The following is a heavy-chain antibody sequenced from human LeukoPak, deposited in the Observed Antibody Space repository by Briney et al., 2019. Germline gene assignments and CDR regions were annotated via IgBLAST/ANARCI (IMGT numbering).Heavy chain of an antibody. Sequence: PGGSLRLTCAASGFTFSSHWMNWVRRAPGKGLEWVAIINQDGGRIGYGDSVKGRFTISRDNAQNSLYLQMNSLRAEDTAVYYCARDRPDYYDSSGYHKGAFDIWGQGTMVTVSS. V-gene: IGHV3-7*03. CDR2: INQDGGRI. D-gene: IGHD3-22*01. CDR1: GFTFSSHW. CDR3: ARDRPDYYDSSGYHKGAFDI. J-gene: IGHJ3*02.